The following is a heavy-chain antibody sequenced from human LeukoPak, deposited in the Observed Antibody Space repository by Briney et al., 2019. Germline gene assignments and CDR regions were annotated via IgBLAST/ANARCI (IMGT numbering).Heavy chain of an antibody. CDR2: INWNGGST. Sequence: PGGSLRLSCAASGFTFDDYGMSWVRQAPGKGLEWVSGINWNGGSTGYADSVKGRFTISRDNAKNSLYLQMNSLRDEGTAVYYCARESGGSYHFDYWGQGTLVTVSP. CDR1: GFTFDDYG. V-gene: IGHV3-20*04. CDR3: ARESGGSYHFDY. D-gene: IGHD1-26*01. J-gene: IGHJ4*02.